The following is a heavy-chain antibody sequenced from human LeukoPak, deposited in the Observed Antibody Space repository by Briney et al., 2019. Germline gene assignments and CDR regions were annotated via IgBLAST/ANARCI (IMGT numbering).Heavy chain of an antibody. Sequence: ASVKVSCKASGYTFTGYYMHWVRQAPGQGLEWMGWINPNSGGTNYAQKFQGRVTMARDTSISTAYMELSRLRSDDTAVYYCARESDSGSYYYYGMDVWGQGTTVTVSS. D-gene: IGHD1-26*01. CDR1: GYTFTGYY. J-gene: IGHJ6*02. V-gene: IGHV1-2*02. CDR2: INPNSGGT. CDR3: ARESDSGSYYYYGMDV.